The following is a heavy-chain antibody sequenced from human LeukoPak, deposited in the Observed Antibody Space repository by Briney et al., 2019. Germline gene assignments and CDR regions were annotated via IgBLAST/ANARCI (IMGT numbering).Heavy chain of an antibody. CDR1: GGSISSYY. J-gene: IGHJ3*02. V-gene: IGHV4-59*01. CDR2: IYYSGST. D-gene: IGHD6-13*01. Sequence: SETLSLTCTVSGGSISSYYWSWIRQPPGKGLEWIGYIYYSGSTNYNPSLKSRVTISVDTSKNQFSLKLSSVTAANTAVYYCARATPYSSSWGTPDAFDIWGQGTMVTVSS. CDR3: ARATPYSSSWGTPDAFDI.